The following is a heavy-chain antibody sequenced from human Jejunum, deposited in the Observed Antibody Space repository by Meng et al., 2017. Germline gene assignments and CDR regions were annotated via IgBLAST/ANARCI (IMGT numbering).Heavy chain of an antibody. J-gene: IGHJ4*02. CDR2: ISPHSGGT. D-gene: IGHD6-19*01. Sequence: LRSGAEVKKPGGSVKVSCEASGYRFNSYGISWFRQAPGQGLEWMGRISPHSGGTSYAQKFEGRVTLTTDTSISTAYMELSSLTSEDTAVYYCARERSSGWYTLDYWGQGTLVTVSS. CDR3: ARERSSGWYTLDY. CDR1: GYRFNSYG. V-gene: IGHV1-2*06.